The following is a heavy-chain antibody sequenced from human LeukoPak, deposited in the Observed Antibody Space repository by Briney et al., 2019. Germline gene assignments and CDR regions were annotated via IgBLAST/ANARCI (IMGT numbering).Heavy chain of an antibody. D-gene: IGHD3-3*01. V-gene: IGHV4-34*01. Sequence: PSETLSLTCAVYGGSFSGYYWSWIRQPPGKGLEWVGEINHSGSTNYNPSLKSRVTISVDTSKNQFSLKLSSVTAADTAVYYCARGVPITIFGVVIIQPDYFDYWGQGTLVTVSS. J-gene: IGHJ4*02. CDR2: INHSGST. CDR1: GGSFSGYY. CDR3: ARGVPITIFGVVIIQPDYFDY.